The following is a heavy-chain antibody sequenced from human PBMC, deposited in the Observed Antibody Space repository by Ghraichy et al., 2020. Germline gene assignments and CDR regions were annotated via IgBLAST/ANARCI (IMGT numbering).Heavy chain of an antibody. V-gene: IGHV1-18*01. CDR3: VVTVPASDYFDY. D-gene: IGHD4-17*01. J-gene: IGHJ4*02. CDR1: GYTFTSYG. Sequence: ASVKVSCKASGYTFTSYGISWVRQAPGQGLEWMGWISAYNGNTNYAQKLQGRVTMTTDTSTSTAYMELRSLRSDDTAVYYCVVTVPASDYFDYWGQGTLFTVSP. CDR2: ISAYNGNT.